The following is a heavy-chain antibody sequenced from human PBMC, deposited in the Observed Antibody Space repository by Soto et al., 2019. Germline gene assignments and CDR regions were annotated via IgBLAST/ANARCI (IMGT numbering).Heavy chain of an antibody. J-gene: IGHJ6*02. V-gene: IGHV3-49*04. CDR3: TRGEDYYGSHPIDV. Sequence: GESXRLSWTSSVFTLVDYAIGWVRHAPGKGRGWVGFISSKAYVLTTEYAASVKVRFTISRDDSISIAYLQMDSLKTEDTALYYCTRGEDYYGSHPIDVWGQGTTVTVSS. CDR1: VFTLVDYA. CDR2: ISSKAYVLTT. D-gene: IGHD3-22*01.